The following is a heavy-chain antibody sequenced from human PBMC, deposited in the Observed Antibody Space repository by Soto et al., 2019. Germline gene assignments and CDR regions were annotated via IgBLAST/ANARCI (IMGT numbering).Heavy chain of an antibody. CDR1: GGTLSRHS. V-gene: IGHV1-69*01. CDR2: IIPIFGTA. Sequence: VEVSCQLCGGTLSRHSTGWVHPAPGQGLEWMGGIIPIFGTANYAQKGQGRVTIPADESTSTAYMELSSLRSEDTAVYYCASGGDDSSGYYNYYYGMDFWGQ. CDR3: ASGGDDSSGYYNYYYGMDF. D-gene: IGHD3-22*01. J-gene: IGHJ6*02.